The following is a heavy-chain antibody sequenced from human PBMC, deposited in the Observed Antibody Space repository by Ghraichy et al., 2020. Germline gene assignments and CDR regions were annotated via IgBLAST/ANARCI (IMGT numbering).Heavy chain of an antibody. V-gene: IGHV4-39*01. Sequence: SETLSLTCTVSGGSISSSSYYWGWIRQPPGKGLEWIGSIYYSGSTYYNPSLKSRVTISVDTSKNQFSLKLSSVTAADTAVYYCARVVQLWLRGRDYFDYWGQGTLVTVSS. CDR2: IYYSGST. J-gene: IGHJ4*02. CDR3: ARVVQLWLRGRDYFDY. D-gene: IGHD5-18*01. CDR1: GGSISSSSYY.